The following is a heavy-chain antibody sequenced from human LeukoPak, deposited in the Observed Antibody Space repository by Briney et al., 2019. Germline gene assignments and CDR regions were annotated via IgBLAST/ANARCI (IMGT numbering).Heavy chain of an antibody. D-gene: IGHD3-10*01. CDR2: IYYSGST. CDR1: GGSISSSSYY. Sequence: PSETLSLTCTVSGGSISSSSYYWGWIRQPPGKGLEWIGSIYYSGSTYYNPSLKSRVTISVDTSKNQFSLKLSSVTAADTAVYYCARDSGTGDFDYWGQGTLVTVSS. V-gene: IGHV4-39*02. J-gene: IGHJ4*02. CDR3: ARDSGTGDFDY.